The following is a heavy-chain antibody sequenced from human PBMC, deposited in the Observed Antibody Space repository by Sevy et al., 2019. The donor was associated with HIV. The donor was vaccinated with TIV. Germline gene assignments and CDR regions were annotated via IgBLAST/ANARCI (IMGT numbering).Heavy chain of an antibody. Sequence: KQLGGLRLSCAASGITFSSAWMSWVRLVPGKGLEWLGRIKSETDGGAADYAAAVKGRFTISRDDSKETLYLQLNSLKTEDTAVYYCTTDLGFYSSKWGQGTLVTVSS. CDR3: TTDLGFYSSK. J-gene: IGHJ4*02. CDR1: GITFSSAW. V-gene: IGHV3-15*01. D-gene: IGHD4-4*01. CDR2: IKSETDGGAA.